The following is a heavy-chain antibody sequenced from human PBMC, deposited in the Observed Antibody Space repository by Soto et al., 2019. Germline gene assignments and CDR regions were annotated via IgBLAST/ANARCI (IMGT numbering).Heavy chain of an antibody. V-gene: IGHV4-30-2*01. D-gene: IGHD2-2*01. CDR1: GECSCTSTYS. CDR2: VYRSGLT. Sequence: SLPCTVCGECSCTSTYSWSWIRQPPGKGLEWVGFVYRSGLTSYNPSLKSRVSISLETSNTRCSLKLGSVTAADTALYYCPGMPYTRGLRFDPCGPRTLVTCSS. CDR3: PGMPYTRGLRFDP. J-gene: IGHJ5*02.